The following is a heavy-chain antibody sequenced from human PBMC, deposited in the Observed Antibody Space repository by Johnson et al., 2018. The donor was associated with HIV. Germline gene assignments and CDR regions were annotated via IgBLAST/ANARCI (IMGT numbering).Heavy chain of an antibody. J-gene: IGHJ3*02. V-gene: IGHV3-30*03. D-gene: IGHD6-6*01. CDR1: GFTFSSYW. CDR3: ARDRRSSFDI. CDR2: ISYDGSNK. Sequence: HVQLVESGGGLVQPGGSLRLSCAASGFTFSSYWMSWVRQAPGKGLEWVALISYDGSNKYYADSVKGRFTISRDNSKTTLFLHINSLRAEDTAVYYCARDRRSSFDIWGQGTMVAVSS.